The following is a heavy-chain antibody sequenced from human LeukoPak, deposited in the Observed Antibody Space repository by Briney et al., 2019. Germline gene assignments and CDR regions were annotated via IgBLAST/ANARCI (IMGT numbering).Heavy chain of an antibody. J-gene: IGHJ4*02. CDR2: IYYSGST. Sequence: SETLSLTCTVSGYSISSGYYWGWIRQPPGKGLEWIGSIYYSGSTYYNPSLKSRVTISVDTSKTQFPLKLSSVTAADTAVYYCARRFAFGSGEFDYWGQGTLVTVSS. D-gene: IGHD3-16*01. CDR3: ARRFAFGSGEFDY. CDR1: GYSISSGYY. V-gene: IGHV4-38-2*02.